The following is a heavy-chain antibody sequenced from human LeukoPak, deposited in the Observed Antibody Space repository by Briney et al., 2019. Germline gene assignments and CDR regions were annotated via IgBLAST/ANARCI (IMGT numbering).Heavy chain of an antibody. CDR1: GGSISSSSYY. CDR2: IYYSGST. V-gene: IGHV4-39*01. CDR3: ARQGATTVTSYNWFDP. D-gene: IGHD4-17*01. J-gene: IGHJ5*02. Sequence: PAETLSLTCTVSGGSISSSSYYWGWIRQPPGKGLEWIGSIYYSGSTYYNPSLKSRVTISVDTSKNQFSLKLSSVTAADTAVYYCARQGATTVTSYNWFDPWGQGTLVTVSS.